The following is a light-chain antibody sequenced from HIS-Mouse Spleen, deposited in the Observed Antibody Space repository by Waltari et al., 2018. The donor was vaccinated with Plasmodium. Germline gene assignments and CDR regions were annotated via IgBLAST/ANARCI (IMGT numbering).Light chain of an antibody. CDR2: EDS. V-gene: IGLV3-10*01. CDR3: YSTDSSGNHRV. CDR1: ELPKKY. Sequence: SYELTQPPSVSVSPGQTARITCSGDELPKKYDYWYNKKSGQAPVLVIYEDSKRPSGIPERFSGSSSGTMATLTISGAQVEDEADYYCYSTDSSGNHRVFGGGTKLTVL. J-gene: IGLJ3*02.